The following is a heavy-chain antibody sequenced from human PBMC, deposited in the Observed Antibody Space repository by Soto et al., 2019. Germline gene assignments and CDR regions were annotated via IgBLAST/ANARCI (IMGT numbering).Heavy chain of an antibody. CDR3: ARNYYDSSGQPSGGFDP. CDR2: IIPIFGTA. J-gene: IGHJ5*02. D-gene: IGHD3-22*01. V-gene: IGHV1-69*13. CDR1: GCTFSSYA. Sequence: GVSVKVSCKASGCTFSSYAISWVRQAPGQGLEWMGGIIPIFGTANYAQKFQGRVTITADESTSTAYMELSSLRSEDTAVYYCARNYYDSSGQPSGGFDPWGQGTLVTVSS.